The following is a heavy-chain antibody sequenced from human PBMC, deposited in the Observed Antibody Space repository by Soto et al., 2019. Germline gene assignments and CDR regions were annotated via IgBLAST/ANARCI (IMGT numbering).Heavy chain of an antibody. Sequence: EVQLVESGGGLVKPGGSLRLSCAASGFTFSNAWMSWVRQAPGKGLEWVGRIKSKTDGGTTDYAAPVKGRFTISRDDSKNTLYLQMNSLKTEDTAVYYCTTTTHYDILTGYYKDYWGQGTLVTVSS. J-gene: IGHJ4*02. CDR3: TTTTHYDILTGYYKDY. CDR1: GFTFSNAW. V-gene: IGHV3-15*01. CDR2: IKSKTDGGTT. D-gene: IGHD3-9*01.